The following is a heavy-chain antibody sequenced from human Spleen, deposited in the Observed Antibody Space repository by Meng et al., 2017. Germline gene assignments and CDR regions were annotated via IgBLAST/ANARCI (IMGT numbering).Heavy chain of an antibody. J-gene: IGHJ4*02. Sequence: QVQLQESGPGLVKPSQTLSLTCTVSGGSISSGDYYWSWIRQPPGRGLEWIGYIYYSGSTYYNPSLRSRVTISVDTSKNQFSLILTSVTAADTAVYYCARIPYYDYLWGSDRSDFWGQGTLVTVSS. D-gene: IGHD3-16*02. CDR3: ARIPYYDYLWGSDRSDF. CDR2: IYYSGST. CDR1: GGSISSGDYY. V-gene: IGHV4-30-4*01.